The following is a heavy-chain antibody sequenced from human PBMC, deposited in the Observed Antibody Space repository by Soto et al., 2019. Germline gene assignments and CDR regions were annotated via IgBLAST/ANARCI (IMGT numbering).Heavy chain of an antibody. J-gene: IGHJ4*02. V-gene: IGHV1-3*01. CDR1: GYTLTSYA. D-gene: IGHD6-6*01. CDR3: ARDLEYSSSSWYFDY. Sequence: ASVKVSCKASGYTLTSYAMHWVRQAPGQRLEWMGWINAGNGNTKYSQKFQGRVTITRDTSASTAYMELSSLRSEDTAVYYCARDLEYSSSSWYFDYWGQGTLVTVSS. CDR2: INAGNGNT.